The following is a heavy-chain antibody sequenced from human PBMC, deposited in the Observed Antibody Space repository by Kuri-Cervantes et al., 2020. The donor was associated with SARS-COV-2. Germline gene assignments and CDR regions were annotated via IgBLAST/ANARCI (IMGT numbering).Heavy chain of an antibody. D-gene: IGHD5-24*01. V-gene: IGHV3-53*01. J-gene: IGHJ4*02. CDR3: ARVEMATQIDY. CDR1: GFTVSRDY. CDR2: IYSAGNT. Sequence: GGFLCLSCATSGFTVSRDYMSWVRQAPGKGLEWVSLIYSAGNTYYAASVKGRFTISRDDSNNTLYLQMKSLRAEDTAVYYCARVEMATQIDYWGQGTLVTVSS.